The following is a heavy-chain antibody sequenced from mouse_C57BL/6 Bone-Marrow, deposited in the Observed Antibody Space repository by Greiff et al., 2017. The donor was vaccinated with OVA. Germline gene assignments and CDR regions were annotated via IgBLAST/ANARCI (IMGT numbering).Heavy chain of an antibody. CDR1: GFSLTSYG. V-gene: IGHV2-2*01. CDR2: IWSGGST. Sequence: VQLQQSGPGLVQPSQSLSITCTVSGFSLTSYGVHWVRQSPGKGLEWLGVIWSGGSTDYNAAFISRLSISKDNSKSQVFFKMNSLQADDTAIYYCARKSDEDAMDYWGQGTSVTVSS. CDR3: ARKSDEDAMDY. J-gene: IGHJ4*01.